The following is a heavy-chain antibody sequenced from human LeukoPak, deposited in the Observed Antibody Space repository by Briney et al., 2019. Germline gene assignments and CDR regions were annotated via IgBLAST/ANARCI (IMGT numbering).Heavy chain of an antibody. CDR1: GYTFTSYD. V-gene: IGHV1-8*01. CDR2: MNPNSGNT. J-gene: IGHJ4*02. Sequence: GASVKVSCKASGYTFTSYDINWVGQATGQGLEWMGWMNPNSGNTGYAQKFQGRVTMTRNTSISTAYMELSSLRSEDTAVYYCAVYCSSTSCSQRDFDYWGQGTLVTVSS. CDR3: AVYCSSTSCSQRDFDY. D-gene: IGHD2-2*01.